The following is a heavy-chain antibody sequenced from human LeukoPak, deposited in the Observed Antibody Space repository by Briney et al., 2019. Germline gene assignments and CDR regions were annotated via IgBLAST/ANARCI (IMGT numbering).Heavy chain of an antibody. V-gene: IGHV3-30*02. CDR2: IRYDGSNK. CDR1: GFTFSSYG. CDR3: AKAPPGDTAMGLDYWYFDL. Sequence: GGSLRLSCAASGFTFSSYGMHWVRQAPGKGLEWVAFIRYDGSNKYYADSVKGRFTISRDNSKNTLYLQMNSLRAEDTAVYYCAKAPPGDTAMGLDYWYFDLWGRGTLVTVSS. D-gene: IGHD5-18*01. J-gene: IGHJ2*01.